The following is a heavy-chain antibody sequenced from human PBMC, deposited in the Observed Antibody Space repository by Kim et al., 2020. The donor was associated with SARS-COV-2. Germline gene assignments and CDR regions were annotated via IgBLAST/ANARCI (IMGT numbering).Heavy chain of an antibody. D-gene: IGHD3-16*01. V-gene: IGHV1-3*01. Sequence: GNENTLYSQKFQGRVTFTTDTSASTAYMELSFLRSEDSAVYYCLGGFYFDYWGQGTLVTVSS. CDR3: LGGFYFDY. J-gene: IGHJ4*02. CDR2: GNENT.